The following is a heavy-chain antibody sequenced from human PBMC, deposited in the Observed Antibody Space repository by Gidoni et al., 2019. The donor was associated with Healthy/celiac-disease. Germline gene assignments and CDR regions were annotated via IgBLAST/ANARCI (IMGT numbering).Heavy chain of an antibody. CDR1: GFTFGDYA. V-gene: IGHV3-49*05. J-gene: IGHJ4*02. Sequence: EVQLVESGGGLVKPGRSLRLSCTASGFTFGDYAMSWFRQAPGKGLEWVGFIRSKAYGGTTEYAASVKGRFTISRDDSKSIAYLQMNSLKTEDTAVYYCTRDRSSGWYWVQYWGQRTLVTVSS. CDR3: TRDRSSGWYWVQY. D-gene: IGHD6-19*01. CDR2: IRSKAYGGTT.